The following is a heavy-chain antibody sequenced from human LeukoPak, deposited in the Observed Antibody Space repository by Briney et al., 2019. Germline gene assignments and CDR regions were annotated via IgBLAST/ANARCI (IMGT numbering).Heavy chain of an antibody. J-gene: IGHJ3*02. Sequence: ASVKVSCKASGYTFTSYDINGVRQATGQGLEWVGWMNPNSGNTGYPQKSQGRGTITRNTSISTAYMELSSLRSEDTAVYYCASRRDSRGYRLDVFDIWGQGTMVTVSS. CDR2: MNPNSGNT. V-gene: IGHV1-8*03. CDR1: GYTFTSYD. CDR3: ASRRDSRGYRLDVFDI. D-gene: IGHD3-22*01.